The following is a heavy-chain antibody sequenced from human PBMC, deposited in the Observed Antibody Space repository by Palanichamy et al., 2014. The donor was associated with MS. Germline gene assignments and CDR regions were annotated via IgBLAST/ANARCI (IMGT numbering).Heavy chain of an antibody. CDR1: WLHHNFGFT. Sequence: QLQVQESGPGTGEAFGDPVPHLRCLWWLHHNFGFTWGWIRQPPGKGLEWIGAISWAGSTYYSPSLQSRVTMSADMPANVFSLQLTSVTATDTAVYYCAGLQFSGAGSFPDHWGQGSLVTVSS. CDR3: AGLQFSGAGSFPDH. D-gene: IGHD3-10*01. J-gene: IGHJ4*02. V-gene: IGHV4-39*02. CDR2: ISWAGST.